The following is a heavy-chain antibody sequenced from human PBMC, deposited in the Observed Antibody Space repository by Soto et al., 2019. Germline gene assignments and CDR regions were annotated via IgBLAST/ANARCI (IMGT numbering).Heavy chain of an antibody. CDR1: GYTFTSYA. D-gene: IGHD6-13*01. V-gene: IGHV1-3*01. Sequence: GASVKVSCKASGYTFTSYAMHWVRQAPGQRLEWMGWINAGNGNTKYSQKFQGRVTITRDTSASTAYMELSSLRSEDTAVYYCAGGEGSSGYSVVLRYGMDVWGQGTTVTVSS. CDR2: INAGNGNT. CDR3: AGGEGSSGYSVVLRYGMDV. J-gene: IGHJ6*02.